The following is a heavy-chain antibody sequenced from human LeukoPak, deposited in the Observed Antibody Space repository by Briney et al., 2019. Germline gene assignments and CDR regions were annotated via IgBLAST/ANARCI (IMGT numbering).Heavy chain of an antibody. Sequence: ASEKVSCKASGYTFTGYYMHWVLQAPGQGLEWMGWINPNSGGTNYAQKFQGRVTMTRDTSISTAYMELSRLRSDDTAVYYCARASGGAYYYYYMDVWGKGTTVTVSS. CDR3: ARASGGAYYYYYMDV. D-gene: IGHD3-10*01. CDR2: INPNSGGT. CDR1: GYTFTGYY. V-gene: IGHV1-2*02. J-gene: IGHJ6*03.